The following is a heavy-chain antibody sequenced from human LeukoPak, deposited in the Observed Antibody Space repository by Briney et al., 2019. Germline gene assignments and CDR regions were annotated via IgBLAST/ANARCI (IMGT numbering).Heavy chain of an antibody. CDR1: GGSISSYY. CDR3: ARGPRWIQLWSDYYFDY. V-gene: IGHV4-59*01. Sequence: SETLSLTCTVSGGSISSYYWSWIRQPPGKGLEWIGYIYYSGSTNYNPSLKSRVTISVDTSKNQYSLKLSSVTAADTAVYYCARGPRWIQLWSDYYFDYWGQGTLVTVSS. J-gene: IGHJ4*02. D-gene: IGHD5-18*01. CDR2: IYYSGST.